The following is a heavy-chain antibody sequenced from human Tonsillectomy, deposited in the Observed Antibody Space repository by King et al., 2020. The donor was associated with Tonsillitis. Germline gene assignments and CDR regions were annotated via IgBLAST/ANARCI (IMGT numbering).Heavy chain of an antibody. CDR1: GGSFSGYY. J-gene: IGHJ4*02. D-gene: IGHD2-15*01. CDR2: INHSGST. V-gene: IGHV4-34*01. Sequence: VQLQQWGAGLLKPSETLSLTCAVYGGSFSGYYWSWIRQPPGKGLEWIGEINHSGSTNYNPSLKSRVTISVDTSKNQFSLKLSSGTAAATAVYYCASVLRASQSGHWGQGTLVTVSS. CDR3: ASVLRASQSGH.